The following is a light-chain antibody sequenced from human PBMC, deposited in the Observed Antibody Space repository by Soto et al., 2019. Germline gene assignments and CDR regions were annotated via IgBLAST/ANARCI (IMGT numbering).Light chain of an antibody. V-gene: IGKV3-15*01. CDR2: GAS. CDR1: QSVSSN. Sequence: EIVMTQSPATLSVSPEERATLSCRASQSVSSNLAWYQQKPGQAPRRLIYGASTRATGIPARFSGSGSGTEFTLTISSLQSEDFAVYYCQQYHYWPPTWTFGQGTKVEIK. CDR3: QQYHYWPPTWT. J-gene: IGKJ1*01.